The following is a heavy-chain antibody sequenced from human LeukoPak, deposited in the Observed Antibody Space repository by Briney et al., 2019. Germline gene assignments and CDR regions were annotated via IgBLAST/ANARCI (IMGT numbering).Heavy chain of an antibody. J-gene: IGHJ4*02. D-gene: IGHD1-14*01. V-gene: IGHV3-30*18. CDR3: AKGPGGETTYFDY. Sequence: GRSLRLSCAASGFTFSSYGMHWVRQAPGKGLEWVAVISYDGSNKYYADSVKGRFTISRDNSKNTLYLQMNSLRAEDTAVYYCAKGPGGETTYFDYWGQGTLVTVSS. CDR2: ISYDGSNK. CDR1: GFTFSSYG.